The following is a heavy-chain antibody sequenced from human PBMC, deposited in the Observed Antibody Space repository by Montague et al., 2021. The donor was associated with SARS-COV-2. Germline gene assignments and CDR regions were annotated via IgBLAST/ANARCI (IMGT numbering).Heavy chain of an antibody. CDR3: ARGRDQLGWFDP. Sequence: SETLSFTCTVSGGSISSYYWSWIRQPPGKGLEWIGYMSYSGTTNYNPSLRSRLTMSIDTSKDQLSLKLSSLTAADAAVYYCARGRDQLGWFDPWGQGTLVTVSS. D-gene: IGHD7-27*01. CDR1: GGSISSYY. J-gene: IGHJ5*02. CDR2: MSYSGTT. V-gene: IGHV4-59*01.